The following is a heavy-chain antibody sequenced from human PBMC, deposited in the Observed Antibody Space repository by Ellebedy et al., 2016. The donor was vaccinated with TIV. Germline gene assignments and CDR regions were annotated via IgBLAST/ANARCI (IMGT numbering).Heavy chain of an antibody. CDR2: ITQDGSKK. CDR1: GFTFRKYG. Sequence: GESLKISXLVAGFTFRKYGMHWVRQAPGKGLEWLAIITQDGSKKWYADSVKGRFTISRDNSKNTLYLQMNSLRHDDTAMYYCGRAPRGRYYFDYWGQGTLVTVSS. V-gene: IGHV3-30*03. D-gene: IGHD5-12*01. J-gene: IGHJ4*02. CDR3: GRAPRGRYYFDY.